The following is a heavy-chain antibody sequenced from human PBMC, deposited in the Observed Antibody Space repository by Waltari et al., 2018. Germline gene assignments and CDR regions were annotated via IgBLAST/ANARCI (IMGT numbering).Heavy chain of an antibody. V-gene: IGHV4-59*01. CDR2: IYYSGST. Sequence: QVQLQESGPGLVKPSETLSLTCTVSGGSISSYYWRWIRQPPGKGLEWIGYIYYSGSTNYNPSLKSRVTISVDTSKNQFSLKLSSVTAADTAVYYCAREFSGSYLYWGQGTLVTVSS. D-gene: IGHD3-16*02. CDR3: AREFSGSYLY. J-gene: IGHJ4*02. CDR1: GGSISSYY.